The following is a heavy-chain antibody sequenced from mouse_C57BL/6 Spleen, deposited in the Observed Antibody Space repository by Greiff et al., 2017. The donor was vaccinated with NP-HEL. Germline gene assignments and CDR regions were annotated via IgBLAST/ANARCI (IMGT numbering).Heavy chain of an antibody. Sequence: VQLQQPGAELVMPGASVKLSCKASGYTFTSYWMHWVKQRPGQGLEWIGEIDPSDSYTNYNQKFKGKSTLTVDKSSSTAYMQLSSLTSEDSAVYYCARSLYDYDGYYFDYWGQGTTLTVSS. D-gene: IGHD2-4*01. V-gene: IGHV1-69*01. CDR1: GYTFTSYW. CDR2: IDPSDSYT. J-gene: IGHJ2*01. CDR3: ARSLYDYDGYYFDY.